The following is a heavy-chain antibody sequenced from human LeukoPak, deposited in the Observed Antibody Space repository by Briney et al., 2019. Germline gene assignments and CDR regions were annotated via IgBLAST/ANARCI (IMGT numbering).Heavy chain of an antibody. J-gene: IGHJ4*02. Sequence: SETLSLTCTVSGGSISSYYWSWIRQPAGKGLEWIGRIYTSGSTNYNPSLKSRVTMSVDTSKNQSSLKLSSVTAADTAVYYCAGGYSSGWLFDYWGQGTLVTVSS. CDR3: AGGYSSGWLFDY. V-gene: IGHV4-4*07. CDR2: IYTSGST. CDR1: GGSISSYY. D-gene: IGHD6-19*01.